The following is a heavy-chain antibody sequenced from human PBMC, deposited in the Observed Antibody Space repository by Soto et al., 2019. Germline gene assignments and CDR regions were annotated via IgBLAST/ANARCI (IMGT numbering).Heavy chain of an antibody. D-gene: IGHD6-13*01. Sequence: ASVKVSCKASGYTFTSYGISWVRQAPGQGLERMGWISAYNGNTNYAQKLQGRVTMTTDTSTSTAYMELRSLRSDDTAVYYCARALAAAGSFDPWGQGTLVTVST. V-gene: IGHV1-18*01. CDR1: GYTFTSYG. CDR2: ISAYNGNT. J-gene: IGHJ5*02. CDR3: ARALAAAGSFDP.